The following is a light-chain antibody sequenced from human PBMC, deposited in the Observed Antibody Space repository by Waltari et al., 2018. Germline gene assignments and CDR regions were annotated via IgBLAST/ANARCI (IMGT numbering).Light chain of an antibody. V-gene: IGKV4-1*01. CDR3: QQYYSRRT. Sequence: DIVMTQSPDSLAVSLGERVTLNCKSSQSLLYNSNDKNYLAWYQQKPGQPPKLLCYWASTRHSGVPDRFSGSGSATDFTLTISSLQAEDVAVYYCQQYYSRRTFGQGTRVEIK. CDR2: WAS. J-gene: IGKJ1*01. CDR1: QSLLYNSNDKNY.